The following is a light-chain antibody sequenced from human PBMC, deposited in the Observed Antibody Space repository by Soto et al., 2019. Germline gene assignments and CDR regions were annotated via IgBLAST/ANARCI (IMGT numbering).Light chain of an antibody. CDR3: QQYNGYSRT. J-gene: IGKJ1*01. Sequence: DIQMTQSPSTLSASVGDRVTITCRASQSIGSSVAWSQQKPGKAPNLLISDASSLERGVPSRFSGSGSGTEFTLTIPSLQPDDFATYYCQQYNGYSRTFXQGTKADIK. CDR1: QSIGSS. V-gene: IGKV1-5*01. CDR2: DAS.